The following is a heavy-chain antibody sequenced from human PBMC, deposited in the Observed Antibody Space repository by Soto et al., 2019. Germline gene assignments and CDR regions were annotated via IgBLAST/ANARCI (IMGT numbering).Heavy chain of an antibody. V-gene: IGHV1-46*01. CDR2: INPSGGST. J-gene: IGHJ4*02. D-gene: IGHD2-21*02. CDR3: AIVRRPHCGGDCYHRF. Sequence: ASVKVSCKASGYTFTSYYMHWVRQAPGQGLEWMGIINPSGGSTSYAQKFQGRVTMTRDTSTSTVYMELSSLRSEDTAVYYCAIVRRPHCGGDCYHRFWGQGTLVSVS. CDR1: GYTFTSYY.